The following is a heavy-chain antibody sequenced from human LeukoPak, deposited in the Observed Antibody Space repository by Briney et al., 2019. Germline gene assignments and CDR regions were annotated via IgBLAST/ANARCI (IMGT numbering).Heavy chain of an antibody. CDR2: MNPNSGNT. CDR1: GYTFTSYD. J-gene: IGHJ6*02. D-gene: IGHD4-17*01. Sequence: ASVKVSCKASGYTFTSYDINWVRQATGQGLEWMGWMNPNSGNTGYAQKFQGRVTMTRNTSISTAYMELSSLRSEDTAVYYCARGGTRRYGDYSIRIYGMDVWGQGTTVTVSS. V-gene: IGHV1-8*01. CDR3: ARGGTRRYGDYSIRIYGMDV.